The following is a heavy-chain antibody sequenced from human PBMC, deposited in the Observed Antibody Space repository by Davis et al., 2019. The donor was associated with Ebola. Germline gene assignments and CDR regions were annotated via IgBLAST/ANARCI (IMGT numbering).Heavy chain of an antibody. D-gene: IGHD6-19*01. CDR3: AKLEGGGWYYLGV. CDR2: IYYSGST. V-gene: IGHV4-59*08. CDR1: GGSFSGYY. J-gene: IGHJ6*02. Sequence: SETLSLTCAVYGGSFSGYYWSWIRQPPGKGLEWIGYIYYSGSTYYNPSLKSRVTISVDTSKNQFSLKLSSVTAADTATYHCAKLEGGGWYYLGVWGQGTTVTVSS.